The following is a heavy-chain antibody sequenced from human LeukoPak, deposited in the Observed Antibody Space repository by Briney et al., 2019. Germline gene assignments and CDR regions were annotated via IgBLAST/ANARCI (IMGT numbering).Heavy chain of an antibody. CDR1: GGSISSGSYY. D-gene: IGHD6-19*01. Sequence: SQTLSLTCTVSGGSISSGSYYWSWIRQPAGKGLEWIGRIYTSGSTNYNPSLKSRVTMSVDTSKNQFSLKLSSVTAADTAVYYCARDMGWYDSWYFDLWGRGTLVTVSS. CDR2: IYTSGST. V-gene: IGHV4-61*02. J-gene: IGHJ2*01. CDR3: ARDMGWYDSWYFDL.